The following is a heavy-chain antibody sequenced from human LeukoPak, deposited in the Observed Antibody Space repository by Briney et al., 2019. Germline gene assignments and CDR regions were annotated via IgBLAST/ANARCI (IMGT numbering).Heavy chain of an antibody. J-gene: IGHJ5*02. Sequence: ASVKVSCKASGYTFTGYYMHWVRQAPGQGLGWMGWINPNSGGTNYAQKFQGRVTMTRDTSISTAYMELSRLRSDDTAVYYCAREGALYSSSLPNWFDPWGQGTLVTVSS. CDR3: AREGALYSSSLPNWFDP. D-gene: IGHD6-13*01. CDR2: INPNSGGT. V-gene: IGHV1-2*02. CDR1: GYTFTGYY.